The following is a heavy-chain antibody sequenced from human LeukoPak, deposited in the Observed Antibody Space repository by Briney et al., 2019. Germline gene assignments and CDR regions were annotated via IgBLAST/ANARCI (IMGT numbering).Heavy chain of an antibody. Sequence: ASVKVSCKASGYTFTSYAMNWLRQAPGQGLEWMGWINTNTGNPTYAQGFTGRFVFSLDTSVSTAYLQISSLKAEDTAVYYCARVGLAAIYYYGMDVWGQGTTVTVSS. CDR3: ARVGLAAIYYYGMDV. V-gene: IGHV7-4-1*02. D-gene: IGHD2-2*02. CDR1: GYTFTSYA. J-gene: IGHJ6*02. CDR2: INTNTGNP.